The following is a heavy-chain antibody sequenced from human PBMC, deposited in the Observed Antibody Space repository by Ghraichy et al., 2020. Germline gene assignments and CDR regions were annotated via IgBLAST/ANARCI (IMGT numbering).Heavy chain of an antibody. CDR1: GGSISNYY. Sequence: SETLSLTCTVSGGSISNYYWSWIRQPPGKGLEWIGYIYYSGSTNYNPSLKSRVTISVDMSKNQFSLKLNSVTAAVTAVYYCARGGEGSVAGAFDFWGQGTLVTVSS. CDR2: IYYSGST. D-gene: IGHD6-19*01. CDR3: ARGGEGSVAGAFDF. V-gene: IGHV4-59*08. J-gene: IGHJ4*02.